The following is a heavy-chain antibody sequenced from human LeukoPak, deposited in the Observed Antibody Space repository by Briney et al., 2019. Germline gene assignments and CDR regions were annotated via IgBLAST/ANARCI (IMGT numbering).Heavy chain of an antibody. J-gene: IGHJ6*02. CDR2: ISSSGSTI. V-gene: IGHV3-48*03. CDR1: GFTFSSYE. Sequence: GGSLRLSCAASGFTFSSYEMNWVRQAPGKGLEWVSYISSSGSTIYYADSVKGRFTISRDNAKNSLYPQMNSLRAEDTAVYYCARDLRVGRVVGGYSGYDSNYYYYYGMDVWGQGTTVTVSS. CDR3: ARDLRVGRVVGGYSGYDSNYYYYYGMDV. D-gene: IGHD5-12*01.